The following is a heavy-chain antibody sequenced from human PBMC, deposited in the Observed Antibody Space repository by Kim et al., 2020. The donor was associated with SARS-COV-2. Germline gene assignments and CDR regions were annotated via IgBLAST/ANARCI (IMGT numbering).Heavy chain of an antibody. V-gene: IGHV3-21*01. CDR3: ARPGGNSDYYYYGMDV. CDR2: ISSSSSYI. CDR1: GFTFSSYS. D-gene: IGHD1-26*01. Sequence: GGSLRLSCAASGFTFSSYSMNWVRQAPGKGLEWVSSISSSSSYIYYADSVKGRFTISRDNAKNSLYLQMNSLRAEDTAVYYCARPGGNSDYYYYGMDVWGQGTTVTVSS. J-gene: IGHJ6*02.